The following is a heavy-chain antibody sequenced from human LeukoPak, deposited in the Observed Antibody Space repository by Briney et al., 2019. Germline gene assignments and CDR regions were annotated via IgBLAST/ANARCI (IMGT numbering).Heavy chain of an antibody. D-gene: IGHD3-10*01. CDR2: IRYDESNR. Sequence: TGGSLRLSCAASGFTFNTYAMHWVRQAPGKGLEWVAVIRYDESNRYYSDSVKGRFTISRDNSKNTLYLQMNSLRAEGTAVYYCARDRGKGGYVDYWGQGTLVTVSS. J-gene: IGHJ4*02. V-gene: IGHV3-33*01. CDR1: GFTFNTYA. CDR3: ARDRGKGGYVDY.